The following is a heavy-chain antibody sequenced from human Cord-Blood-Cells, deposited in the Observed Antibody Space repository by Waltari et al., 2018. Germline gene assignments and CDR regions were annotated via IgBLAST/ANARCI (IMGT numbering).Heavy chain of an antibody. CDR1: GYTFTSYD. CDR2: MNTNSGNT. CDR3: AGGGYCSSTSCSWFDP. J-gene: IGHJ5*02. D-gene: IGHD2-2*01. V-gene: IGHV1-8*01. Sequence: QVQLVQSGAEVKKPGASVKVSCKASGYTFTSYDINWVRQATGQGLEWMGWMNTNSGNTGNAQTFQGRVTMTRNTSISTAYMELSSLRSEDTAVYYCAGGGYCSSTSCSWFDPWGQGTLVTVSS.